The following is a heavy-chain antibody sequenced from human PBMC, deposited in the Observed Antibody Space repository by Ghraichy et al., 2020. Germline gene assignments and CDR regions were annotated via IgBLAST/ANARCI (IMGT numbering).Heavy chain of an antibody. CDR1: GGSVSSGSYY. J-gene: IGHJ4*02. Sequence: SETLSLTCTVSGGSVSSGSYYWSWIRQPPGKGLEWIGYIYYSGSTNYNPSLKSRVTISVDTSKNQFSLKLSSVTAADTAVYYCARERAQNYYDSSGLIDYWGQGTLVTVSS. V-gene: IGHV4-61*01. D-gene: IGHD3-22*01. CDR2: IYYSGST. CDR3: ARERAQNYYDSSGLIDY.